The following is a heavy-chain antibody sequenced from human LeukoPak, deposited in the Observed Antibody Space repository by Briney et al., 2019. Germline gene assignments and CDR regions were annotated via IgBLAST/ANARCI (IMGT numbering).Heavy chain of an antibody. CDR2: IIPIFGTA. CDR3: ARVSRAWSGYENYYYGMDV. Sequence: SVKVSCKASGGTFSSYAISWVRQAPGQGLEWMGGIIPIFGTASYAQKFQGRVTITADESTSTAYMELSSLRSEDTAVYYCARVSRAWSGYENYYYGMDVWGQGTTVTVSS. V-gene: IGHV1-69*13. CDR1: GGTFSSYA. D-gene: IGHD3-3*01. J-gene: IGHJ6*02.